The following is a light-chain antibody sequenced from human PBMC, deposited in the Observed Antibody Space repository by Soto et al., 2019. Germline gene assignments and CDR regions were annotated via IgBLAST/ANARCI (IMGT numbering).Light chain of an antibody. V-gene: IGKV3-11*01. CDR1: QSVSSY. CDR2: DAS. J-gene: IGKJ5*01. CDR3: QQRSNWPST. Sequence: EIGFTQSPAALSVSPGERATLSFRASQSVSSYLAWYQQKPGQAPRLLIYDASTRATGIPARFSGSGSGTDFTLTISSLEPEDFAVYYCQQRSNWPSTFGQGTRLEIK.